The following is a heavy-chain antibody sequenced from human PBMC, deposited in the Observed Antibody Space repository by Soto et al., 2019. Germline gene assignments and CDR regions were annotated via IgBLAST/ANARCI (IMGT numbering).Heavy chain of an antibody. CDR3: ARTDGDLDY. V-gene: IGHV1-8*01. J-gene: IGHJ4*01. Sequence: QVQLVQSGAEVKKPGASVKVSCKTSGYTFTRYYINWVRQATGQGLEWMGWMNPKSGYTGSAQRFQGRITMTRDTSISTAYMELSSLRSEDTAMYYCARTDGDLDYWGQGTLVTVSS. D-gene: IGHD4-17*01. CDR2: MNPKSGYT. CDR1: GYTFTRYY.